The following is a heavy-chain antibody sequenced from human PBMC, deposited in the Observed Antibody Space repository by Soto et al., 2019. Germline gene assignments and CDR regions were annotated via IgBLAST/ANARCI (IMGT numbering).Heavy chain of an antibody. J-gene: IGHJ5*02. CDR3: ARVVAGNWFDP. D-gene: IGHD2-15*01. CDR1: GFTFSSYE. V-gene: IGHV3-48*03. Sequence: LRLSCAASGFTFSSYEMNWVRQAPGKGLEWVSYISSSGSTIYYADSVKGRFTISRDNAKNSLYLQMNSLRAEDTAVYYCARVVAGNWFDPWGQGTLVTVSS. CDR2: ISSSGSTI.